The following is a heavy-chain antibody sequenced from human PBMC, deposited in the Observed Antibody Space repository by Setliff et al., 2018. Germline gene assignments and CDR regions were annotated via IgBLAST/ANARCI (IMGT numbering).Heavy chain of an antibody. Sequence: GESLKISCAASGFTFSSYWMSWVRQAPGKGLEWVANIKQDGSEKHYRDSVKGRFTISRDNSKNTLYLQMNSLRPDDTAVYYCAKDIYGSGSYAVGGYFDYWGQGTQVTVSS. D-gene: IGHD3-10*01. V-gene: IGHV3-7*01. J-gene: IGHJ4*02. CDR3: AKDIYGSGSYAVGGYFDY. CDR2: IKQDGSEK. CDR1: GFTFSSYW.